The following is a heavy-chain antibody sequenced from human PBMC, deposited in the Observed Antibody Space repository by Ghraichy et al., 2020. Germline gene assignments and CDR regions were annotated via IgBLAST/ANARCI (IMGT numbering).Heavy chain of an antibody. Sequence: GGSLRLSCITSGFSFSSYWMGWVRQAPGKGLEWVANIKQDGSEKNYVDSVKGRFTISRDSAKNSMYLQMDNLGAEDTAVYYCARDRFKKVTLGGLIVHFFDDWGQGTLVTVSS. CDR2: IKQDGSEK. J-gene: IGHJ4*02. D-gene: IGHD3-16*01. CDR3: ARDRFKKVTLGGLIVHFFDD. CDR1: GFSFSSYW. V-gene: IGHV3-7*03.